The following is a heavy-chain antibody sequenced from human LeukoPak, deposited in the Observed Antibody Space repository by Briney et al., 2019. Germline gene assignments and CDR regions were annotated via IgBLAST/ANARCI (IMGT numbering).Heavy chain of an antibody. J-gene: IGHJ4*02. Sequence: SETLSLTCAVYGGSFSGYYWSWIRQPPGKGLEWIGEINHSGSTNYNPSLKSRVTISVDMSKNQFSLKLSSVTAADTAVYYCARDPLRAYCGGDCYSVADYWGQGTLVTVSS. D-gene: IGHD2-21*02. CDR2: INHSGST. CDR3: ARDPLRAYCGGDCYSVADY. V-gene: IGHV4-34*01. CDR1: GGSFSGYY.